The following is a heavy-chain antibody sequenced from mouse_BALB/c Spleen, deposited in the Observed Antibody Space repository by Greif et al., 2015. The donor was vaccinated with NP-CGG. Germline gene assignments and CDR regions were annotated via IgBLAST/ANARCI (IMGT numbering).Heavy chain of an antibody. V-gene: IGHV5-4*02. CDR3: ASGSSFDY. CDR1: GFTFSDYY. D-gene: IGHD1-1*01. CDR2: ISDGGSYT. Sequence: EVKLVESGGGLVKPGGSLKLSCAASGFTFSDYYMYWVRQTPEKRLEWVATISDGGSYTYYPDSVKGRFTISRDNAKNNLYLQMSSLKSEDTVMYYCASGSSFDYWGQGTTLTVSS. J-gene: IGHJ2*01.